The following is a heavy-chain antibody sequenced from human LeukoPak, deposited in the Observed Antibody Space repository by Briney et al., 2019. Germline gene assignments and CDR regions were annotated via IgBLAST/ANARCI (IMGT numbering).Heavy chain of an antibody. CDR2: IYYSGST. CDR1: GFSISSYY. J-gene: IGHJ4*02. V-gene: IGHV4-59*01. D-gene: IGHD3-3*01. Sequence: PSETLSLTCTVSGFSISSYYWSWIRQPPGKGLEWIGYIYYSGSTNYKHSLKGRVTISVDKSKNQFFLQLSSVSTADTAVFYFSRETSSYNFWSGYLDYWGQGTLVTVSS. CDR3: SRETSSYNFWSGYLDY.